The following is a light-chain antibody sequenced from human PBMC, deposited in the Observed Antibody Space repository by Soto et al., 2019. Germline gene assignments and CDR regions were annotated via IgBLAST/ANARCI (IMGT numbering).Light chain of an antibody. Sequence: QAVMTQEPSLTVSPGGTSTLTCGSSTGAVTNGHYPYWFQQKPGQAPRTLIYDTTNRHSWTPARFSGSLLGGKAALTLSGAQTEDEAEYYCLLSYNGPYVFGTGTKVTV. V-gene: IGLV7-46*01. CDR1: TGAVTNGHY. J-gene: IGLJ1*01. CDR3: LLSYNGPYV. CDR2: DTT.